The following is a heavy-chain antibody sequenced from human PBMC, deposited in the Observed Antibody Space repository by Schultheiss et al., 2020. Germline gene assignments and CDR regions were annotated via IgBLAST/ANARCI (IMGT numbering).Heavy chain of an antibody. CDR1: GGSISSGGYY. Sequence: SETLSLTCTVSGGSISSGGYYWSWIRQHPGKGLEWIGYIYYSGSTNYNPSLKSRVTISVDTSKNQFSLKLSSVTAADTAVYYCARERVRGYYYDSSGYLEAFDIWGQGTMVTVSS. J-gene: IGHJ3*02. D-gene: IGHD3-22*01. CDR2: IYYSGST. V-gene: IGHV4-31*03. CDR3: ARERVRGYYYDSSGYLEAFDI.